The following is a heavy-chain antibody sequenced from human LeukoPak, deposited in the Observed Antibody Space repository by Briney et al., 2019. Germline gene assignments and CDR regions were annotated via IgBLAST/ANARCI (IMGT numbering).Heavy chain of an antibody. D-gene: IGHD2-15*01. CDR3: ARVVYCSGGSCYFAFDI. Sequence: ASVKVSCKASGYTFTSYYMHWVRQAPGQGLEWMGIINPSGGSTSYAQKFQGRVTMTRDMSTSTVYMELSSLRSEDTAVYYCARVVYCSGGSCYFAFDIWGQGTMVTVSS. V-gene: IGHV1-46*01. CDR2: INPSGGST. J-gene: IGHJ3*02. CDR1: GYTFTSYY.